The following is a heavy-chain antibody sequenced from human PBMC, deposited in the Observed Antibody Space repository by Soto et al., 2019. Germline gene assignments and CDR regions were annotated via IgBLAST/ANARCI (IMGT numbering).Heavy chain of an antibody. CDR1: GGTFDTYA. Sequence: QVQLVQSGAEVRKPGSSVKVSCKASGGTFDTYAVSWVRQAPGQGLEWMGGIIPMFGTPYYAQRFQGRVTITADESPGTAYMELSSLRTEETAVYYCASDRDFGNYFVSFYRGQGTLVTVSS. V-gene: IGHV1-69*01. CDR2: IIPMFGTP. D-gene: IGHD1-26*01. CDR3: ASDRDFGNYFVSFY. J-gene: IGHJ4*02.